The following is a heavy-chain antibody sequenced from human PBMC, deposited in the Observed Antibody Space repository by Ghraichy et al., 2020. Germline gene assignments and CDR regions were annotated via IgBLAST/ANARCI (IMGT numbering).Heavy chain of an antibody. Sequence: GGSLRLSCAASGFTFSSYWMQWVRQAPGKGLVWVSRINSDGSSTSYADSVKGRFTISRDNAKNTLYLQMNSLRAEDTAVYYCARLLEGGSCFGYWGQGTLVTVSS. CDR1: GFTFSSYW. V-gene: IGHV3-74*01. CDR2: INSDGSST. D-gene: IGHD2-15*01. CDR3: ARLLEGGSCFGY. J-gene: IGHJ4*02.